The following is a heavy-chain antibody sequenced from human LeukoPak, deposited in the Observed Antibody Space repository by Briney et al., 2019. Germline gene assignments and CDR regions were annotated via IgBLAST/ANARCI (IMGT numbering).Heavy chain of an antibody. D-gene: IGHD2-15*01. Sequence: GGSVRLSCGASIFSLKPYEMLWVPQSPGKGVECLLYYCGWANTIYYGNSVKGRFTISRDNAKNSLYLQMSSLRVDDTAIYYCAADGERSGPTTIRYWGQGTLVTVSS. CDR1: IFSLKPYE. CDR3: AADGERSGPTTIRY. V-gene: IGHV3-48*03. J-gene: IGHJ4*02. CDR2: YCGWANTI.